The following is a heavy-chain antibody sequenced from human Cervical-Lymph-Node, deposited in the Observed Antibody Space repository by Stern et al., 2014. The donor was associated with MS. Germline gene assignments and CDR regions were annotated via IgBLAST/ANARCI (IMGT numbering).Heavy chain of an antibody. V-gene: IGHV5-51*01. CDR3: ARQRYFDY. CDR2: LFPGGSDI. J-gene: IGHJ4*02. Sequence: EVQLVESGPEVKRPGESLKISCQASGYTFTSYWIGWGRQMPGKGLEWIAILFPGGSDIRYSPSFQAQATISADKSSSTAYLQGNNLKASDTAIYYCARQRYFDYWGQGTLVTVSS. CDR1: GYTFTSYW.